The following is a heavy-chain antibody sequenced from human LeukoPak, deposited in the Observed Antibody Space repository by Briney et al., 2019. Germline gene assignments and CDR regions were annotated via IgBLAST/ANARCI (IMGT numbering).Heavy chain of an antibody. CDR1: GFTFSSHW. D-gene: IGHD6-19*01. CDR2: IKQDGSEK. J-gene: IGHJ5*02. V-gene: IGHV3-7*01. CDR3: ARDGGGIAVAPNWFDP. Sequence: GGSLRLSCAASGFTFSSHWMSWVRQAPGKGLEGVANIKQDGSEKYYVDSVKGRFTIPRDNAKNSLYLQMNSLRAEDTAVYYCARDGGGIAVAPNWFDPWGQGTLVTVSS.